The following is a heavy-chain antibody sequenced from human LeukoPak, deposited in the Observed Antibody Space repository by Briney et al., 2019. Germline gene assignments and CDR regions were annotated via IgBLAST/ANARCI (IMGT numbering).Heavy chain of an antibody. CDR1: GGSISSYY. J-gene: IGHJ3*02. D-gene: IGHD3-22*01. CDR3: ARDHRAYYYDSSGPPRGI. Sequence: SETLSLTCTVSGGSISSYYWSWIRQPAGKGLEWIGRIYTSGSTNYNPSLKSRVTMSVDTSQNQFSLKLSSVTAADTAVYYCARDHRAYYYDSSGPPRGIWGQGTMVTVSS. V-gene: IGHV4-4*07. CDR2: IYTSGST.